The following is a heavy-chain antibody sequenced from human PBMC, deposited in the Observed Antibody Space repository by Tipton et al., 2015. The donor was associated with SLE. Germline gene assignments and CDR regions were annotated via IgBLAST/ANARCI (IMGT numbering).Heavy chain of an antibody. J-gene: IGHJ6*03. CDR2: IHYSGST. Sequence: TLSLTCTVSGGSIGSYYWNWIRQPAGKGLEWIGYIHYSGSTNYNPSLKSRVTISVDTSKNQFSLKLSSVTAADTAVYYCARGISYCNTTSCYNYMDVWGKGTTVTVSS. CDR3: ARGISYCNTTSCYNYMDV. V-gene: IGHV4-59*01. CDR1: GGSIGSYY. D-gene: IGHD2-2*02.